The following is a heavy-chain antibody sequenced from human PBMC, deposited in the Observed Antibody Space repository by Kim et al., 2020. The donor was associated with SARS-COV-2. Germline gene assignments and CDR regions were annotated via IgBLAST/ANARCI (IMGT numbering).Heavy chain of an antibody. J-gene: IGHJ6*02. CDR2: IYYSGST. Sequence: ETLSLTCTVSGGSISSYYWSWIRQPPGKGLEWIGYIYYSGSTNYNPSLKSRVTISVDTSKNQFSLKLSSVTAADTAVYYCARLWYYYDSSGYSDYYYGMDVWGQGTTVTVSS. CDR3: ARLWYYYDSSGYSDYYYGMDV. V-gene: IGHV4-59*01. D-gene: IGHD3-22*01. CDR1: GGSISSYY.